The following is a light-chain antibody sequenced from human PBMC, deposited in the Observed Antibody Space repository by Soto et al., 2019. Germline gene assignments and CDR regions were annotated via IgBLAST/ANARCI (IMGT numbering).Light chain of an antibody. Sequence: EIMMTQSPATLSVPPGERATLSCRASQSVSNNLAWYQQKPGQAPRLLIYYASTRATGIPARFSGSGSGTEFTLTISSLQSEDFALYYCQQYNDWPPITFAQGTRLEIK. CDR2: YAS. J-gene: IGKJ5*01. CDR1: QSVSNN. V-gene: IGKV3-15*01. CDR3: QQYNDWPPIT.